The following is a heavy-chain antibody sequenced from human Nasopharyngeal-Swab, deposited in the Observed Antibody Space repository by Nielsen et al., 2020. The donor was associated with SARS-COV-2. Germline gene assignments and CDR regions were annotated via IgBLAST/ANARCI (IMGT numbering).Heavy chain of an antibody. CDR1: AFSVSNNY. V-gene: IGHV3-53*01. CDR3: ARAPRMDV. Sequence: GESLKISCAASAFSVSNNYMNWVRKAPGKGLEWVSVIHTSGATNSADSVKGRFTISRDNSKNMVYLQMNSLRVEDTAVYYCARAPRMDVWGQGTTVTVSS. CDR2: IHTSGAT. J-gene: IGHJ6*02.